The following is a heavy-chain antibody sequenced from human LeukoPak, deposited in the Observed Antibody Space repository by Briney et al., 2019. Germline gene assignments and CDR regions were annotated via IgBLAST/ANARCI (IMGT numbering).Heavy chain of an antibody. J-gene: IGHJ4*02. CDR3: ARGWYYDILTGYYNGFGY. CDR2: IYYSGST. D-gene: IGHD3-9*01. CDR1: GGSISSSSYY. V-gene: IGHV4-39*01. Sequence: SETLSLTCTVSGGSISSSSYYWGWIRQPPGKGLEWVGSIYYSGSTYYNPSLKSRVTISVDTSKNQFSLKLSSVTAADTAVYYCARGWYYDILTGYYNGFGYWGQGTLVTVSS.